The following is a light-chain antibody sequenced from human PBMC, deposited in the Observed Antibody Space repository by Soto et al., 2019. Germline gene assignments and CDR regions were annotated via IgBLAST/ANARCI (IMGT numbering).Light chain of an antibody. J-gene: IGLJ3*02. CDR3: SSYTTTTAWV. CDR1: SSDVGAYKY. CDR2: EVS. Sequence: QSVLTQPASVSGSPGQSITISCTGSSSDVGAYKYVSWFQQHPGKAPKLIIYEVSNRPSGVSDRFPGSKSGNTASLTISGLQAEDEADYHCSSYTTTTAWVFGGGTKLTVL. V-gene: IGLV2-14*01.